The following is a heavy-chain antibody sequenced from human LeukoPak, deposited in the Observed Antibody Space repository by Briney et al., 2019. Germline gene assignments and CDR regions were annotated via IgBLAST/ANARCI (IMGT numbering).Heavy chain of an antibody. CDR3: ARGYYDSSGPIDY. V-gene: IGHV1-2*06. CDR1: GYTFTGYY. Sequence: ASVKVSCKASGYTFTGYYMHWVRQAPGQGLERMGRINPNSGGTNYAYKFQGRVTMTRDTSISTASMELSRLRSDDTAVYYCARGYYDSSGPIDYWGQGTLVTVSS. CDR2: INPNSGGT. J-gene: IGHJ4*02. D-gene: IGHD3-22*01.